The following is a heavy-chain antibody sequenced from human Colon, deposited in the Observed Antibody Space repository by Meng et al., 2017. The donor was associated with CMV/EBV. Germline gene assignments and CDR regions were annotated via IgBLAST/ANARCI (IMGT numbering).Heavy chain of an antibody. CDR1: GYTFMSYA. J-gene: IGHJ4*02. CDR3: ASGMRGSVVLIPAALEY. Sequence: ASVKVSCKASGYTFMSYAITWVRQAPGQGLEWMGWISVDTGKTNYAQKFQGRVTITADISTTTVYMELSSLRFEDSAVYYCASGMRGSVVLIPAALEYWGQGTRVTVSS. V-gene: IGHV1-18*01. CDR2: ISVDTGKT. D-gene: IGHD2-2*01.